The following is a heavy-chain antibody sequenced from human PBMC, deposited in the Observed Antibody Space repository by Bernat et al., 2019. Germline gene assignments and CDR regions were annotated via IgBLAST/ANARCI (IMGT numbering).Heavy chain of an antibody. V-gene: IGHV3-7*03. Sequence: EVQLVESGGGLVQPGGSLRLSCAASGFTFSTYWMSWVRQAPGKGLEWVANINEDGSEKYYVDSVKGRFTISRDNAKNSLYLQMNSLIAEDTAVYYWATGDSGRTGGSYWGQGTLVTVSS. D-gene: IGHD2-8*02. CDR1: GFTFSTYW. CDR2: INEDGSEK. J-gene: IGHJ4*02. CDR3: ATGDSGRTGGSY.